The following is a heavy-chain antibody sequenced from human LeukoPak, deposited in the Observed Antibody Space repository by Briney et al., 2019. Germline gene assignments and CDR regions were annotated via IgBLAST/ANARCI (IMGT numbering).Heavy chain of an antibody. Sequence: ASVKVSCKASGYTFTSYGISWVRQAPGQGLEWMGWISAYNGNTNYAQKLEGRVTMTTDTSTSTAYMELRSLRSDDTAVYYCARAVTMVRGVPDSSYYYYGMDVWSQGTTVTVSS. V-gene: IGHV1-18*01. D-gene: IGHD3-10*01. J-gene: IGHJ6*02. CDR3: ARAVTMVRGVPDSSYYYYGMDV. CDR2: ISAYNGNT. CDR1: GYTFTSYG.